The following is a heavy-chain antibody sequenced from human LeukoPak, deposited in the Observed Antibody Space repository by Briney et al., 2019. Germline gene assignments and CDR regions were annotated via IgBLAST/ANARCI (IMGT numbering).Heavy chain of an antibody. CDR2: IKRRTDGGTT. CDR3: STFRAYSNLASFDY. V-gene: IGHV3-15*01. Sequence: GGSLRLSCAASGFTFSSYAMSWVRQAPGKGLEWVGRIKRRTDGGTTDYAAPVKGRFTISRDDSRNTLYLQMNSLKTEDTAVYYCSTFRAYSNLASFDYWGQGTLVTVSS. CDR1: GFTFSSYA. J-gene: IGHJ4*02. D-gene: IGHD4-11*01.